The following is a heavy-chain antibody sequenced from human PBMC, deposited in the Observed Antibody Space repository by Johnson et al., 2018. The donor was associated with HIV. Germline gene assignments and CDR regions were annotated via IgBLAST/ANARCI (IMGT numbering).Heavy chain of an antibody. V-gene: IGHV3-30*19. CDR1: GFTFSTYG. CDR3: AREGGALDAFDI. Sequence: QEQLVESGGGVVQPGRSLRLSCAASGFTFSTYGMHWVRQAPGKGLEWVAVTSYDGSNKYYADSVKGRFTISRDNSKNTLYLQMNSLRAEDTAVYYCAREGGALDAFDIWGQGTMVTVSS. D-gene: IGHD1-26*01. CDR2: TSYDGSNK. J-gene: IGHJ3*02.